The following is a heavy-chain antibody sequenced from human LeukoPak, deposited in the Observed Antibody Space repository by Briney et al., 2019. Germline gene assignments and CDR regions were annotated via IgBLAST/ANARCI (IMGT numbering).Heavy chain of an antibody. CDR2: ISVSGGVR. Sequence: GGSLRLSCVASGYPFSSYSMNWIRQAPGKGLEWVSYISVSGGVRSYADSVKGRFTISRDDARNSLYLQMNSLKDEDPAVYYCARARGYFYAQLDYWGQGTLVTVSS. J-gene: IGHJ4*02. V-gene: IGHV3-48*02. D-gene: IGHD2/OR15-2a*01. CDR3: ARARGYFYAQLDY. CDR1: GYPFSSYS.